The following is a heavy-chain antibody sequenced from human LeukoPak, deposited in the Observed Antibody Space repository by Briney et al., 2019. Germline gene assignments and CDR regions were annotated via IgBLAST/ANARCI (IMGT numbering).Heavy chain of an antibody. CDR1: GITFTHYN. V-gene: IGHV3-30-3*01. CDR3: ASERSPYYGSDV. Sequence: PGGSLRLSCAASGITFTHYNMNWIRQAPGKGLEWVAVISYDGSNTYYAESVKGRFTISRDNSNNTLCLQMNSLRREDTAVYYCASERSPYYGSDVWGLGTTVTVSS. CDR2: ISYDGSNT. J-gene: IGHJ6*02.